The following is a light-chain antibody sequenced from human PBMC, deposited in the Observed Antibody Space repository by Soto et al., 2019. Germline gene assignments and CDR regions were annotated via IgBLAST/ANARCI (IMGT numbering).Light chain of an antibody. V-gene: IGKV3-20*01. J-gene: IGKJ1*01. CDR2: GAS. Sequence: EIVLTQSPGTLSLSPGERATLSCRTSQSVSSSYLAWYQQKPGQAPRLLIYGASSRATGIPDRFSGSGSGTDFTHTISRLEPEDLAVYYCQQYGTSFWTFGQGTKVDIK. CDR3: QQYGTSFWT. CDR1: QSVSSSY.